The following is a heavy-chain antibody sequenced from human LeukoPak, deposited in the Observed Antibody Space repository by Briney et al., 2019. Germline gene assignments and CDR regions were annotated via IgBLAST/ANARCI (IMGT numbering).Heavy chain of an antibody. CDR2: ISTGGGDT. V-gene: IGHV3-23*01. D-gene: IGHD1-14*01. Sequence: PGGSLRLSCAASGFSFSNSPMSRVRQAPGKGLEWVAGISTGGGDTPYADSVKGRFTISRDNSKNTLYLQMNSLRVEDTAVYYCAGKDSGLNPFDFRGQGALVTVSS. J-gene: IGHJ4*02. CDR1: GFSFSNSP. CDR3: AGKDSGLNPFDF.